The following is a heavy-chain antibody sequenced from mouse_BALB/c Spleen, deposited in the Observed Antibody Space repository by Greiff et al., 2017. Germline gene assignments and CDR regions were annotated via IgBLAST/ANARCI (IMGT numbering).Heavy chain of an antibody. CDR1: GFTFSSYA. D-gene: IGHD2-4*01. CDR3: ATIYYDYDEGFAY. Sequence: EVQGVESGGGLVKPGGSLKLSCAASGFTFSSYAMSWVRQSPEKRLEWVAEISSGGSYTYYPDTVTGRFTISRDNAKNTLYLEMSSLRSEDTAMYYCATIYYDYDEGFAYWGQGTLVTVSA. V-gene: IGHV5-9-4*01. CDR2: ISSGGSYT. J-gene: IGHJ3*01.